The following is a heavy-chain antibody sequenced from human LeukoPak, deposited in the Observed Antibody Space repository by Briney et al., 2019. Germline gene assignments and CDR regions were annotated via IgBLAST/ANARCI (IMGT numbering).Heavy chain of an antibody. V-gene: IGHV5-51*01. J-gene: IGHJ6*03. CDR2: IYPGDSDT. CDR1: GYSFTSYW. D-gene: IGHD2-2*01. Sequence: GESLKISCKGSGYSFTSYWIGWVRQMPGKGLEWMGIIYPGDSDTRYSPSFQGQVTISADKSISTAYLQWSSLKASDTAMYYCARSRDEGEPAAPEGFYYYMDVWGKGTTVTVSS. CDR3: ARSRDEGEPAAPEGFYYYMDV.